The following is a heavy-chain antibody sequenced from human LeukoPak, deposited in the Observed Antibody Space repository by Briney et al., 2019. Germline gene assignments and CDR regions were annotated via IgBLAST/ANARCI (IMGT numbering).Heavy chain of an antibody. CDR2: IKQDGSEK. D-gene: IGHD6-13*01. J-gene: IGHJ5*02. V-gene: IGHV3-7*01. Sequence: GGSLRLSCAASGFTFSSYWMSWVRHAPGKGLEWLANIKQDGSEKYYVDSVKGRFTISRDNAKNSLYLQMNSLRAEDTAVYYCARDSSSWYGPNWFDPWGQGTLVTVSS. CDR1: GFTFSSYW. CDR3: ARDSSSWYGPNWFDP.